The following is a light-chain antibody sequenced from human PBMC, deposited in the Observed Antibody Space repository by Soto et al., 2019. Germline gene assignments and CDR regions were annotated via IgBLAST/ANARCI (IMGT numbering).Light chain of an antibody. CDR2: DNN. V-gene: IGLV1-51*01. CDR1: SSNLENNY. CDR3: GTWDNSLSAVV. J-gene: IGLJ2*01. Sequence: QSVLTQPPSVSAAPGQKVTISCSGSSSNLENNYVSWYQQLPGTAPKLLIYDNNKRPSGIPDRFSGSKSGTSATLGITGLQTGDEADYYCGTWDNSLSAVVLGGGTKVTVL.